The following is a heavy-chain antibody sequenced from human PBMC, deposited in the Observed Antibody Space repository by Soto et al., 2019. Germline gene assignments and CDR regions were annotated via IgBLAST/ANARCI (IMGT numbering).Heavy chain of an antibody. D-gene: IGHD5-18*01. CDR2: IYYSGST. CDR3: ARGFTAMDDFDY. CDR1: GGSISSYY. V-gene: IGHV4-59*01. Sequence: QVQLQESGPGLVKPSETLSLTCTVSGGSISSYYWSWIRQPPGKGLEWIGYIYYSGSTNYNPSRKSRVTISVDTSKNQFSPKLSSVTAADTAVYSCARGFTAMDDFDYWGQGTLVTVSS. J-gene: IGHJ4*02.